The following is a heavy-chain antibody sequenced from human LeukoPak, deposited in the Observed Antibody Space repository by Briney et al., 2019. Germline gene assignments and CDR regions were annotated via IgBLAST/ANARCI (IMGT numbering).Heavy chain of an antibody. Sequence: GGSLRLSCAASGFTFDDYAMHWVRQAPGKGLEWVSDISWNSGSIGYADSVKGRFTISRDNAKNSLYLQMNSLRAEDTALYYCAKDSTVKAFDYWGQGTLVTVSS. CDR2: ISWNSGSI. J-gene: IGHJ4*02. D-gene: IGHD4-17*01. V-gene: IGHV3-9*01. CDR1: GFTFDDYA. CDR3: AKDSTVKAFDY.